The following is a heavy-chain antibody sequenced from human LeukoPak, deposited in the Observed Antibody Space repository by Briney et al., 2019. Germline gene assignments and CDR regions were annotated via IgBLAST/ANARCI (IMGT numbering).Heavy chain of an antibody. V-gene: IGHV4-59*01. D-gene: IGHD5-12*01. J-gene: IGHJ4*02. CDR2: IYHSGST. Sequence: PSETLSLTCTLPVGSISTYYWSGIRQPPGKGLKWIGYIYHSGSTNYNPSLKSRVTISVDTSKNQFSLKLSSVTAADTAVYYCARGGGYASPIGYWGQGALVTVSS. CDR3: ARGGGYASPIGY. CDR1: VGSISTYY.